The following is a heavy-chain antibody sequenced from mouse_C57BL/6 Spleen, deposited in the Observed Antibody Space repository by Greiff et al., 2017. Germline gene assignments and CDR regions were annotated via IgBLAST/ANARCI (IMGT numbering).Heavy chain of an antibody. CDR3: ASYGNSAY. D-gene: IGHD2-1*01. CDR2: IWRGGST. Sequence: VQLQESGPGLVQPSQCLSITCTASGFSLTSYGVHWVRQSPGQGLEWLGVIWRGGSTDYNAAFIARLSISKDNSKSKVFFKMNSVQADDTAIYYCASYGNSAYWGQGTLVTVSA. CDR1: GFSLTSYG. V-gene: IGHV2-2*01. J-gene: IGHJ3*01.